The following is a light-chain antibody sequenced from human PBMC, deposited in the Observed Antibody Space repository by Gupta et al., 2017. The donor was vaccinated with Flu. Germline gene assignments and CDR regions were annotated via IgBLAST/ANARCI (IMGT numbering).Light chain of an antibody. CDR3: RQDYNSPWT. Sequence: DIQMTQSPSTLSASVGDRVTITCRASQSISSWLAWYQQKPGQAPNVLIYKSSALESGVPSRFSGSGSGTDFTLTISSLQPDDFATYYCRQDYNSPWTFGQGTKVEIK. J-gene: IGKJ1*01. V-gene: IGKV1-5*03. CDR2: KSS. CDR1: QSISSW.